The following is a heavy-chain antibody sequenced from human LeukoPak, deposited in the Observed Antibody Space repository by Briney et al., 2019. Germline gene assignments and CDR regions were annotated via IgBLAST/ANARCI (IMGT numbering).Heavy chain of an antibody. J-gene: IGHJ4*02. CDR2: INHSGST. CDR1: GGSFSGYY. CDR3: ARNVRFLEWLFSQPESSFDY. V-gene: IGHV4-34*01. Sequence: SETLSLTCAVYGGSFSGYYWSWIRQAPGKGLEWVGEINHSGSTNYNPSLKSRVTMSVDTSKNQFSLKLYSVTAADTAVYYCARNVRFLEWLFSQPESSFDYWGQGTLVTVSS. D-gene: IGHD3-3*01.